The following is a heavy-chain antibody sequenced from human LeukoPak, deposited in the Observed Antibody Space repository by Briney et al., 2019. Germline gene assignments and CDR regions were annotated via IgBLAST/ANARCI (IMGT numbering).Heavy chain of an antibody. CDR1: GYTFTIFG. CDR3: ARDGAERPHYMDV. V-gene: IGHV1-18*01. D-gene: IGHD1-1*01. J-gene: IGHJ6*03. Sequence: ASVKFSCKTSGYTFTIFGISWVRQAPGQGLEWMGWISAYNGNTNYAQKLQGRVTMATDTSTTTAYMELRSLTSDDTAMYYCARDGAERPHYMDVWGKGTTVTVSS. CDR2: ISAYNGNT.